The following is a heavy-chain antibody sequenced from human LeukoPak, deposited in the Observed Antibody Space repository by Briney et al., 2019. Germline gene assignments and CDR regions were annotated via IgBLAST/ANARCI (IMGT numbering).Heavy chain of an antibody. CDR1: GGSFSGYY. CDR2: INHSGST. Sequence: SETLSLTCAVYGGSFSGYYWSWIRQPPGKGLEWTGEINHSGSTNYNPSLKSRVTISVDTSKNQFSLKLSSVTAADTAVYYCARAGSSWYQDAFDIWGQGTMVTVSS. CDR3: ARAGSSWYQDAFDI. V-gene: IGHV4-34*01. D-gene: IGHD6-13*01. J-gene: IGHJ3*02.